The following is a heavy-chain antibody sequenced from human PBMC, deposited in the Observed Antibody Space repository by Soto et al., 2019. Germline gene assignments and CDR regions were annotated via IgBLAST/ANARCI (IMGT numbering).Heavy chain of an antibody. CDR3: ARDLSSITIFGVDHYGMDV. Sequence: GGSLRLSCAASGFTFSSYAMHWVRQAPGKGLEWVAVISYDGSNKYYADSVKGRFTISRDNSKNTLYLQMNSLRAEDTAVYYCARDLSSITIFGVDHYGMDVWGQGTTVTVSS. CDR2: ISYDGSNK. CDR1: GFTFSSYA. D-gene: IGHD3-3*01. V-gene: IGHV3-30-3*01. J-gene: IGHJ6*02.